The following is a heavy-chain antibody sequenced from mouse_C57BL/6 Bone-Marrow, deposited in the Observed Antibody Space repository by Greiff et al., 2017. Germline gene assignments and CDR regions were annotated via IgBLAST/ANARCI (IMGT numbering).Heavy chain of an antibody. D-gene: IGHD2-4*01. CDR2: ISDGGSYT. CDR1: GFTFSSYA. CDR3: ARGSYDYDEGFDY. J-gene: IGHJ2*01. Sequence: VMLVESGGGLVKPGGSLKLSCAASGFTFSSYAMSWVRQTPEKRLEWVATISDGGSYTYYPDNVKGRFTISRDNAKNNLYLQMSHLKSEDTAMYYCARGSYDYDEGFDYWGQGTTLTVSS. V-gene: IGHV5-4*03.